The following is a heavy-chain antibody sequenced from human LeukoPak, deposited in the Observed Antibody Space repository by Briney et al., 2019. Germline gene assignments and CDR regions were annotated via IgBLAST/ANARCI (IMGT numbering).Heavy chain of an antibody. CDR2: ISSSSSTI. D-gene: IGHD3-22*01. J-gene: IGHJ6*03. Sequence: GGSLRLSCAASGFTFSSYSMNWVRQAPGKGLEWVSYISSSSSTIYYADSVKGRFTISRDNAKNSLYLQMNSLRAEDTAVYYCARVPPKGYYDSSGYHYYYYMDVWGKGTTVTVSS. V-gene: IGHV3-48*01. CDR1: GFTFSSYS. CDR3: ARVPPKGYYDSSGYHYYYYMDV.